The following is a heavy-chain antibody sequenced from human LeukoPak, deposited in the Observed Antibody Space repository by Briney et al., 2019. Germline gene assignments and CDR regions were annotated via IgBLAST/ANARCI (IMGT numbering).Heavy chain of an antibody. V-gene: IGHV4-59*01. CDR3: ARVHPYYYYYYGMDV. CDR2: IYYSGST. J-gene: IGHJ6*02. Sequence: SEALSLTCTVSGGSISSYYWSWIRQPPGKGLEWIGYIYYSGSTNYNPSLKSRVTISVDTSKNQFSLKLSSVTAADTAVYYCARVHPYYYYYYGMDVWGQGTTVTVSS. CDR1: GGSISSYY.